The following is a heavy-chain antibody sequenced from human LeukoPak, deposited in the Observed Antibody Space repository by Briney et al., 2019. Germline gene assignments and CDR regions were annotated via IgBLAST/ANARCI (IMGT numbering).Heavy chain of an antibody. CDR3: ARWGGAYCGGDCLYGMDV. CDR1: GFTFSSYG. D-gene: IGHD2-21*02. Sequence: PGGSLRLSCAASGFTFSSYGMHWVRQAPGKGLEWVAVISYDGSNKYYADSVKGRFTISRDNAKNSLYLQMNSLRAEDTAVYYCARWGGAYCGGDCLYGMDVWGQGTTVTVSS. CDR2: ISYDGSNK. V-gene: IGHV3-30*03. J-gene: IGHJ6*02.